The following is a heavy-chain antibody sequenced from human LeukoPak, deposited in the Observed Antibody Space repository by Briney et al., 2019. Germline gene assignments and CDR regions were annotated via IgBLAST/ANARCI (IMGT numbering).Heavy chain of an antibody. CDR1: GYTLTSYA. CDR3: ARDSGDSGSYLPDY. Sequence: ASVKVSCKASGYTLTSYAMHWVRQAPGQRLEWMGWINAGNGNTKYSQKFQGRVTITRDTSASTAYMELSSLRSEDTAVYYCARDSGDSGSYLPDYWGQGTLVTVSS. V-gene: IGHV1-3*01. D-gene: IGHD1-26*01. J-gene: IGHJ4*02. CDR2: INAGNGNT.